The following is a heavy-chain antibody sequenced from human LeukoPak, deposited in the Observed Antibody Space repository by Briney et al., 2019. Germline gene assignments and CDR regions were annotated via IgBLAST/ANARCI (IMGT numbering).Heavy chain of an antibody. D-gene: IGHD3-16*01. J-gene: IGHJ4*02. V-gene: IGHV4-30-2*06. Sequence: PSETLSLTCGVSGDSIRTGGYSWNWIRQSPGKGLEWIGYIYHSGRTDYNPSLKSRATMSMDRSKNQFSLKLSSVTAADTAVYYCVRGSFDYPWGTPGLFDYWGQGTLVTVSS. CDR2: IYHSGRT. CDR1: GDSIRTGGYS. CDR3: VRGSFDYPWGTPGLFDY.